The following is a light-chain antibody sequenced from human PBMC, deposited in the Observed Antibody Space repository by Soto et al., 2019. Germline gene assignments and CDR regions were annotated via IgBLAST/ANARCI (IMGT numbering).Light chain of an antibody. J-gene: IGLJ2*01. CDR2: DVT. V-gene: IGLV2-14*01. CDR1: RSDVGGYNS. Sequence: QSALTQPASVSGSPGQSITISCTGTRSDVGGYNSVSWYQQHPGKVPKLLIYDVTHRPSGVSNRFSASKSANTASLTISGLQAEDEADYYCSSYTSTNPLVFGGGTKLTVL. CDR3: SSYTSTNPLV.